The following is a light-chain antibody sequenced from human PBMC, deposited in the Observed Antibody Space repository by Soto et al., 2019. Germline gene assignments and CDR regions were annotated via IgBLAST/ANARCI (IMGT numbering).Light chain of an antibody. Sequence: QSALTQPASVSGSPGQSITISCTGTSSDVGGYNYVSWYQHHPGKAPKLMIFDFSNRPSGVSNRFSGSKSGNTASLTISGLQPEDEADCYCSSYTTSNTRQIVFGTGTKLTVL. CDR1: SSDVGGYNY. J-gene: IGLJ1*01. V-gene: IGLV2-14*03. CDR3: SSYTTSNTRQIV. CDR2: DFS.